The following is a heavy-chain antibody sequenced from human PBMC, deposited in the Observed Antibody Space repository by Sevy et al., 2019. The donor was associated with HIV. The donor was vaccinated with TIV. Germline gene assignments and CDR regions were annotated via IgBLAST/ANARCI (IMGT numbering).Heavy chain of an antibody. Sequence: GGSLRLSCAASGFTVSSNYMSWVRQAPGKGLEWFSVIYSGGSTYYADSVKGRFTISRDNSKNTLDLQMNSRRAEETAVYYCAREGSVYHGMDVWGKGNTVTVSS. CDR2: IYSGGST. CDR1: GFTVSSNY. D-gene: IGHD1-20*01. J-gene: IGHJ6*04. CDR3: AREGSVYHGMDV. V-gene: IGHV3-53*01.